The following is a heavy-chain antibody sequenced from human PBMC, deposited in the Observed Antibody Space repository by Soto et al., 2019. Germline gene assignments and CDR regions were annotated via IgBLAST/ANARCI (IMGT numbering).Heavy chain of an antibody. V-gene: IGHV2-5*01. CDR3: AHRGYGDYPRDNWFDP. J-gene: IGHJ5*02. D-gene: IGHD4-17*01. CDR2: TYWNDDN. Sequence: QITLKESGPTLVKPTQTLTLTCTFSGFSLSTGGVGVGWIRQPPGTALEWLALTYWNDDNRYSPSLKSRLTITKDTSKNQVVLTTTNIDPVDTATYYCAHRGYGDYPRDNWFDPWGQGTLVIVS. CDR1: GFSLSTGGVG.